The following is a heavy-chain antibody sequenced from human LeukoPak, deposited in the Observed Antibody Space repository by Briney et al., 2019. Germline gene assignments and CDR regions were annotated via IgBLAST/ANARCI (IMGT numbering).Heavy chain of an antibody. J-gene: IGHJ3*02. CDR3: ASRRSGWPNDAFDI. CDR2: LNQDGGGK. V-gene: IGHV3-7*01. CDR1: GFTFTTYW. D-gene: IGHD6-19*01. Sequence: GGSLRLSCAASGFTFTTYWITWVRQPPGKGLEWVAHLNQDGGGKYYVDSVRGRFTISRDNAKNSVYLEMNSLRAEDTAVYYCASRRSGWPNDAFDIWGRGTMVTVTS.